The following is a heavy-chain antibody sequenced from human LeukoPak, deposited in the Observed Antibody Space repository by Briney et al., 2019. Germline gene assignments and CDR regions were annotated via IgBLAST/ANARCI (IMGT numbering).Heavy chain of an antibody. V-gene: IGHV3-23*01. Sequence: PGGSLRLSCAASGFTFSSYGMHWVRQAPGKGLEWVSAISKSGDSTYYADSVKGRFTISRDNSKNTIYLQMNSLRVEDTAVYYCAKLSGWTGWFFDYWGRGTVVTVSS. CDR2: ISKSGDST. D-gene: IGHD6-19*01. CDR1: GFTFSSYG. J-gene: IGHJ4*02. CDR3: AKLSGWTGWFFDY.